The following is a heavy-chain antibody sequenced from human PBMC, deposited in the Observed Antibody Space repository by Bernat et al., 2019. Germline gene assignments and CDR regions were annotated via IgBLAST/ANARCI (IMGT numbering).Heavy chain of an antibody. CDR2: IYVDSST. Sequence: EVHLVESGGGLVQPGGSLRLSCAASGFTVSTNYMSWVRQAPGKGLEWVSLIYVDSSTYYAVSVRGRFTISRDNSKNTLYFQMNSLRAEDTAVYYCTRVNRGLNWNYRDDYWGQGTLVTVSS. J-gene: IGHJ4*02. D-gene: IGHD1-7*01. CDR3: TRVNRGLNWNYRDDY. V-gene: IGHV3-66*01. CDR1: GFTVSTNY.